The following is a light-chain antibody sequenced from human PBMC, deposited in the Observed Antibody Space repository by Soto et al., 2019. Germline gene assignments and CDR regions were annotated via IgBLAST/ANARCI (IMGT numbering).Light chain of an antibody. CDR3: QQSYCSFT. CDR1: QSISSY. J-gene: IGKJ3*01. Sequence: DIQMTPSPSSLSASVGDRVTITCRARQSISSYLSWYQQKPGKAPKLRIYAASRLQGGVPSRFSGSTCWTDFTLTISSLQPDYFATYYDQQSYCSFTFGPGTKVDI. V-gene: IGKV1-39*01. CDR2: AAS.